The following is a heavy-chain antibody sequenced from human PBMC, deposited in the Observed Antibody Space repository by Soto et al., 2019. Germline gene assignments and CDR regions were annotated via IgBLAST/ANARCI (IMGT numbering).Heavy chain of an antibody. CDR2: IYLGDSET. CDR1: VHSLTNYW. Sequence: PGESRKISCKASVHSLTNYWIGWVRQLPGKGLEWMGIIYLGDSETTYSPSFQGQVTISADKSISTAYLQWRSLRASDTAMYYCATMAYKGGWVRGWFDPWGQGTLVTVSS. CDR3: ATMAYKGGWVRGWFDP. J-gene: IGHJ5*02. D-gene: IGHD6-19*01. V-gene: IGHV5-51*01.